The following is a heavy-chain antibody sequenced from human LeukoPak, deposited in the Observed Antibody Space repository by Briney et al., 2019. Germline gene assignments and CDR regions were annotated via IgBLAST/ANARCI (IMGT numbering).Heavy chain of an antibody. J-gene: IGHJ4*02. D-gene: IGHD3-10*01. CDR2: ISWNSGSI. V-gene: IGHV3-9*01. CDR3: AKAMVRGVSWGPYDY. CDR1: GFTFDDYA. Sequence: PGGSLRLSCAASGFTFDDYAMHWVRQAPGKGLEWVSGISWNSGSIGYADSVKGRFTISRDNAKNSLYLQMNSLRAEDTALYYCAKAMVRGVSWGPYDYWGQGTLVTVSS.